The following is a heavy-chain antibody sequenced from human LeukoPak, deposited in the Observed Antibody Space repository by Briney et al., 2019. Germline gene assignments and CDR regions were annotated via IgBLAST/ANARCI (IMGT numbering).Heavy chain of an antibody. CDR1: GFTVSSNY. D-gene: IGHD5-24*01. CDR3: ARVQWLQLEYYFDY. CDR2: IYSGGST. Sequence: PGGSLKLSCAASGFTVSSNYMSWVRQAPGKGLEWVSVIYSGGSTYYVDSVKGRFTISRDNSKNTLYLQMNSLRAEDTAVYYCARVQWLQLEYYFDYWGQGTLVTVSS. V-gene: IGHV3-53*01. J-gene: IGHJ4*02.